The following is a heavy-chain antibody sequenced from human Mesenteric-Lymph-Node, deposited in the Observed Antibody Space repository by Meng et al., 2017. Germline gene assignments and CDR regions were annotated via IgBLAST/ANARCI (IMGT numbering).Heavy chain of an antibody. CDR2: IYPDSSET. V-gene: IGHV5-51*01. CDR1: GYIFTNHW. CDR3: ARGDTISQLRRLDWYVVS. Sequence: GGSLRLSCQASGYIFTNHWIGWVRQMPGKGLEWLGIIYPDSSETRIMPPLRGRVTISADRSVNIAYLQLSSLEASDTAIYYCARGDTISQLRRLDWYVVSWGQGKLVTVSS. J-gene: IGHJ5*02. D-gene: IGHD3-9*01.